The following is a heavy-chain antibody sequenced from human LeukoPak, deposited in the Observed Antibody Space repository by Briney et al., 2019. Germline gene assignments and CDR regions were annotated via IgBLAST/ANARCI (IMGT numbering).Heavy chain of an antibody. CDR2: IYYSGST. V-gene: IGHV4-39*01. CDR1: GGSISSSSYY. Sequence: PSETLSLTCTVSGGSISSSSYYWGWIRQPPGKGLEWIGSIYYSGSTYYNPSLKSRVTISVDTSKNQFSLKLSSVTAADTAVYYCARNDYGVYINYWGQGTLVTVSS. D-gene: IGHD4-17*01. J-gene: IGHJ4*02. CDR3: ARNDYGVYINY.